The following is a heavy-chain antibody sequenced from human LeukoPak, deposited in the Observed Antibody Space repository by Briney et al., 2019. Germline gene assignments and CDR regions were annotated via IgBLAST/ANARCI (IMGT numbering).Heavy chain of an antibody. D-gene: IGHD3-22*01. CDR2: ISYDGSNK. CDR1: GFTFSSYG. CDR3: AKALGYDSSGYCMGY. V-gene: IGHV3-30*18. J-gene: IGHJ4*02. Sequence: GGSLRLSCAASGFTFSSYGMHWVRQAPGKGLEWVAVISYDGSNKYYADSVKGRFTISRDNSKNTLYLQMNSLRAEDTAVYYCAKALGYDSSGYCMGYWGQGTLVTVSS.